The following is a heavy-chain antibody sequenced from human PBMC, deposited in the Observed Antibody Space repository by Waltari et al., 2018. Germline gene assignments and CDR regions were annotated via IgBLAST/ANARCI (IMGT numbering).Heavy chain of an antibody. CDR2: ISWDGGST. CDR1: GFTFAVYT. D-gene: IGHD1-26*01. CDR3: AKDGGSYYFDY. J-gene: IGHJ4*02. Sequence: EVQLVESGGVVVQPGGSLRLSCAASGFTFAVYTMHWVRQAPGKGLEWVSLISWDGGSTYYADSVKGRFTISRDNSKNSLYLQMNSLRTEDTALYYCAKDGGSYYFDYWGQGTLVTVSS. V-gene: IGHV3-43*01.